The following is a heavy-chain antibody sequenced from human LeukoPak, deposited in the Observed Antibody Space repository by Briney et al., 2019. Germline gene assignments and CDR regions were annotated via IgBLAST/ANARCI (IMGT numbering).Heavy chain of an antibody. CDR2: ISYDGSNK. V-gene: IGHV3-30*18. J-gene: IGHJ4*02. CDR3: AKDLMGATAALDY. D-gene: IGHD1-26*01. CDR1: GFTFSSYG. Sequence: GGSLRLSCAASGFTFSSYGMHWVRQAPGKGLEWVAVISYDGSNKYYADSVKGRFTISRDNSKNTLYLQMNSLRAEDTAVYYCAKDLMGATAALDYWGQGTLVTVSS.